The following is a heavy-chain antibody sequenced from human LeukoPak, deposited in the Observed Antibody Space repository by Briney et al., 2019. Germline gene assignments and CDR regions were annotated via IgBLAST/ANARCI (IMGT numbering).Heavy chain of an antibody. J-gene: IGHJ4*02. V-gene: IGHV1-18*01. CDR2: ISGYNGKT. D-gene: IGHD2-8*02. Sequence: ASVKVSCKTSGYTFTNYDIYWVRQAPGQGLEWMRWISGYNGKTKYAQKLQDRVTMTTDTSTTTAYMELRSLTSDDTAFYYCARAASTGLLNTYYGNDYWGQGTLVTVSS. CDR3: ARAASTGLLNTYYGNDY. CDR1: GYTFTNYD.